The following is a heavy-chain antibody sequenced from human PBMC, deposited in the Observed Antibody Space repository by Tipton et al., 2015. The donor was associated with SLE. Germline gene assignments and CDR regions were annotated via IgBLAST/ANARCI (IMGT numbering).Heavy chain of an antibody. CDR1: GGSFSGYY. J-gene: IGHJ3*02. D-gene: IGHD2-2*01. CDR3: ARHIGIGLGFCSSTSCHAFDI. V-gene: IGHV4-34*01. Sequence: LGLTCAVYGGSFSGYYWSWIRQPPGKGLELIGEINHSGSTNYNPSLKSRVTISVDTSKNQFSLKLSSVTAADTAVYYCARHIGIGLGFCSSTSCHAFDIWGQGTMVTVSS. CDR2: INHSGST.